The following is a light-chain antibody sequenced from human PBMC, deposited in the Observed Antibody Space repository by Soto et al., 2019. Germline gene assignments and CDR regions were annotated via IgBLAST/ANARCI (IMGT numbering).Light chain of an antibody. V-gene: IGKV3-15*01. Sequence: EIVMTQSPATLSVSPGGRATLSCRASPSISDTLAWYQQKPGQAPRLLIYSASSGATGFPARFSGSGSGTDFTLTISSLQSEDVAVYYCQQYAGAPRTFGQGTKLEIK. J-gene: IGKJ2*01. CDR2: SAS. CDR1: PSISDT. CDR3: QQYAGAPRT.